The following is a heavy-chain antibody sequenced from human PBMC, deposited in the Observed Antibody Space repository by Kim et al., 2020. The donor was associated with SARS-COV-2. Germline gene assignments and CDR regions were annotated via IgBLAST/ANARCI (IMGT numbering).Heavy chain of an antibody. J-gene: IGHJ4*02. V-gene: IGHV3-15*01. CDR2: IKSKTDGGTT. Sequence: GGSLRLSCAASGFTFSNAWMSWVRQAPGKGLEWVGRIKSKTDGGTTDYAAPVKGRFTISRDDSKNTLYLQMNSLKTEDTAVYYCTTDPDAATLRLGELYGENFDYWGQGTLVTVSS. D-gene: IGHD3-16*01. CDR3: TTDPDAATLRLGELYGENFDY. CDR1: GFTFSNAW.